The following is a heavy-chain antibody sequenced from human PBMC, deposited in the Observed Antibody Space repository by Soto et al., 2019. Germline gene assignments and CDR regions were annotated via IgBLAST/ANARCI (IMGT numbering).Heavy chain of an antibody. CDR3: AHAFGGTSWTNDAFDV. CDR2: IFWDDDA. V-gene: IGHV2-5*02. J-gene: IGHJ3*01. CDR1: GFSLSTNGVA. D-gene: IGHD3-16*01. Sequence: SGPTLVNPTQTLTLTCTFSGFSLSTNGVAVGWIRQPPGKALEWLALIFWDDDARYSPSLKSRLTITKDTSKNQVVLIMTNMDPVDTATYYCAHAFGGTSWTNDAFDVWGQGTVVTVSS.